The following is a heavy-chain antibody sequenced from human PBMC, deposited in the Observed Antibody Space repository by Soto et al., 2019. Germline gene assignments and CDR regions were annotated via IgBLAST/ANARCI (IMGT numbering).Heavy chain of an antibody. CDR1: GYTFTGYY. CDR2: INPNSGGT. J-gene: IGHJ6*03. V-gene: IGHV1-2*04. D-gene: IGHD6-13*01. Sequence: GASVKVYCKASGYTFTGYYMHWVRQAPGQGLEWMGWINPNSGGTNYAQKFQGWVTMTRDTSISTAYMELSRLRSDDTAVYYCARAGRSIAAAAPAYYYMDVWGKGTTVTVSS. CDR3: ARAGRSIAAAAPAYYYMDV.